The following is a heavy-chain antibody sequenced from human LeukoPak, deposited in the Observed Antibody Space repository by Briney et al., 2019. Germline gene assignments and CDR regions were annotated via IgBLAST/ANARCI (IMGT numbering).Heavy chain of an antibody. CDR1: GYTFTNYL. CDR2: INPSVATA. V-gene: IGHV1-46*01. Sequence: ASVKVSCKASGYTFTNYLIHWVRQAPGQGLEWVGIINPSVATATYAQKFQGRVTMTRDTSTSTVYMELSSLRSEDTAVYYCARRRPHGASGSQYGMDVWGQGTPVAVSS. CDR3: ARRRPHGASGSQYGMDV. J-gene: IGHJ6*02. D-gene: IGHD3-10*01.